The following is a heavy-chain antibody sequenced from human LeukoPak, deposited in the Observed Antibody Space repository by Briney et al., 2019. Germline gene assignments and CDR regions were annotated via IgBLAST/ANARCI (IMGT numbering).Heavy chain of an antibody. D-gene: IGHD3-10*01. Sequence: GGSLRLSCAASGFTLRNYAMSWVRQAPGKGLEWVSSIGAGDKYTYYGDSVKGRFTISRDNSKNTLYLQMNSLRAEDTAVYYCASTTYYYGSGRSYFDYWGQGTLVTVSS. J-gene: IGHJ4*02. CDR2: IGAGDKYT. V-gene: IGHV3-23*01. CDR1: GFTLRNYA. CDR3: ASTTYYYGSGRSYFDY.